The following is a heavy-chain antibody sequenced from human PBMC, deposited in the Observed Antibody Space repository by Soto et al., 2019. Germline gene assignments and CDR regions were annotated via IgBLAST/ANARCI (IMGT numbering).Heavy chain of an antibody. CDR1: GLTFSSYW. Sequence: GGSLRLSCAASGLTFSSYWMHWVRQAPGKGLVWVSHINSDGSSTSYADSVKGRFTIARDNSNSTLFLQMNSLRAEDTAVYYCAKSGLFDSSGYHHPHFDSWGPGALVTVSS. J-gene: IGHJ4*02. D-gene: IGHD3-22*01. V-gene: IGHV3-74*01. CDR2: INSDGSST. CDR3: AKSGLFDSSGYHHPHFDS.